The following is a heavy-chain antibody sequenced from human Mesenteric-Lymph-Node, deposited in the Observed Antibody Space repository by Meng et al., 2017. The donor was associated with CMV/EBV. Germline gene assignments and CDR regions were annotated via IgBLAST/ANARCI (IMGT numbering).Heavy chain of an antibody. V-gene: IGHV3-30-3*01. CDR1: GFTFSSYA. J-gene: IGHJ4*02. CDR3: ARDGKRQQLMTDFDY. D-gene: IGHD6-13*01. CDR2: ISYDGSNK. Sequence: GGSLRLSCAASGFTFSSYAMHWVRQAPGKGLEWVAVISYDGSNKYYADSVKGRFTISRDNSKNTLYLQMNSLRAEDTAVYYCARDGKRQQLMTDFDYWGQGTLVTVSS.